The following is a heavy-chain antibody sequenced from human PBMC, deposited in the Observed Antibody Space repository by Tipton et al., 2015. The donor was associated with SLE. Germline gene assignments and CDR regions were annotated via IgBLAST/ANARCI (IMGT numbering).Heavy chain of an antibody. CDR1: GGSISSSSYY. V-gene: IGHV4-39*07. CDR2: INYSGRT. D-gene: IGHD3-22*01. CDR3: ARGVAYYYDSGAFDI. Sequence: TLSLTCTVSGGSISSSSYYWGWIRQPPGKGLEWIGEINYSGRTNYNPSLESRVTISLGTSKNQLSLKLSSVTAADTAVYYCARGVAYYYDSGAFDIWGQGTMVTVSS. J-gene: IGHJ3*02.